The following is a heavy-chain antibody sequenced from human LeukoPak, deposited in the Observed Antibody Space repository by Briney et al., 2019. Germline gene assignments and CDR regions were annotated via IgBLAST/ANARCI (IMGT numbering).Heavy chain of an antibody. Sequence: SETLSLTCAVYGGSFSGYYWSWIRQPPGKGLEWIGSIYYSGSTYYNPSLKSRVTISVDTSKNQFSLKLSSVTAADTAVYYCASSGYSSSWYQNWFDPWGQGTLVTVSS. CDR1: GGSFSGYY. V-gene: IGHV4-34*01. CDR3: ASSGYSSSWYQNWFDP. CDR2: IYYSGST. D-gene: IGHD6-13*01. J-gene: IGHJ5*02.